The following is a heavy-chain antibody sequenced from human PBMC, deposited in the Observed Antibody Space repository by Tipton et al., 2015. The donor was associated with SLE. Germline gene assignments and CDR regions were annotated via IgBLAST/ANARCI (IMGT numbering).Heavy chain of an antibody. CDR3: ARIRTTGSFEGFDR. CDR2: IGTTGYPI. CDR1: GFTFDLYE. J-gene: IGHJ1*01. V-gene: IGHV3-48*03. D-gene: IGHD1-26*01. Sequence: SLRLSCAASGFTFDLYEMNWVRQAPGKGLEWISFIGTTGYPIYSADSVKGRFTVSRDNANNSLYLQMSRLRVEDTAVYFCARIRTTGSFEGFDRWGQGTLVTVSS.